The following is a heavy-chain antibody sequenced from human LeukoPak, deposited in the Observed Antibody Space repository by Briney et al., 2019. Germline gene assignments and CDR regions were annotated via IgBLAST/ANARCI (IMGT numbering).Heavy chain of an antibody. J-gene: IGHJ3*02. CDR3: ARDPRAGGAFDI. V-gene: IGHV3-23*01. Sequence: PGGSLRLSCAASGFTFSSYAMSWVRQAPGKGLEWVSAISGSGGSSYYADSVKGRFTISRDNSKNTLYLQMNSLRAEDTAMYYCARDPRAGGAFDIWGQGTMVTVSS. CDR2: ISGSGGSS. D-gene: IGHD1-14*01. CDR1: GFTFSSYA.